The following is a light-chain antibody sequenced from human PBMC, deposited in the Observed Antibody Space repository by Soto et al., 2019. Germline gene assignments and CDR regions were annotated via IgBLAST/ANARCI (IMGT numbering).Light chain of an antibody. CDR3: QQYNHYQWT. CDR1: QRINMW. V-gene: IGKV1-5*03. Sequence: DVQMTQSPSTLSASVGDSVTITCRASQRINMWLAWYQHKAGKAPNLLLYKPSSLEGGVTSRFSGSGSGTEFTLTISILQSDDFATYYCQQYNHYQWTFGQGTKVEV. J-gene: IGKJ1*01. CDR2: KPS.